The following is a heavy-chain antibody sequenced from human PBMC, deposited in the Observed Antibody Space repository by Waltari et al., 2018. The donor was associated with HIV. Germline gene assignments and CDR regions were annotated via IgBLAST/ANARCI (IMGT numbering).Heavy chain of an antibody. V-gene: IGHV5-51*01. CDR3: ARLDNAEWDLVADC. J-gene: IGHJ4*02. CDR2: MYPHDSER. D-gene: IGHD1-26*01. Sequence: VQLAQSGAVVKKRGEYLKISCKGFGYDFNSHGIAWVRQMPGKGLEWVGIMYPHDSERKYSPSRQGHVTISVDTSISTAYLQWRSLRASDSATYYCARLDNAEWDLVADCWGQGTLVTVSS. CDR1: GYDFNSHG.